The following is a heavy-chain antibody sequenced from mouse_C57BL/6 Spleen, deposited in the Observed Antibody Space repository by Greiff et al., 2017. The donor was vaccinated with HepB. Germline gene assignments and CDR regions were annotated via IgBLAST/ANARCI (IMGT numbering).Heavy chain of an antibody. CDR2: IDPSDSET. V-gene: IGHV1-52*01. CDR3: ASSAQVYYFGY. J-gene: IGHJ2*01. D-gene: IGHD3-2*02. Sequence: QVQLQQPGAELVRPGSSVKLSCKASGYTFTSYWMHWVKQRPIQGLEWIGNIDPSDSETPYNQKFKDKATLTVDKSSRTAYMQLNSLTSEDSAVYYCASSAQVYYFGYWGQGTTLTVSS. CDR1: GYTFTSYW.